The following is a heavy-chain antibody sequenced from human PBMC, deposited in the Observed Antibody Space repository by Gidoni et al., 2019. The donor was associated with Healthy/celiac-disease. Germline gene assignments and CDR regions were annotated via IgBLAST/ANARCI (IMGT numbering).Heavy chain of an antibody. CDR3: ARAGTANDAFDI. CDR2: ISSSSSYI. Sequence: EVQLVESGGGLVKPGGSLRLSCAPSGFTFSSYSMNWVRQAQGKGLEWVSSISSSSSYIYYADSVRGRFTISRDNAKNSLYLQMNSLRAEDTAVYYCARAGTANDAFDIWGQGTMVTVSS. CDR1: GFTFSSYS. D-gene: IGHD6-13*01. V-gene: IGHV3-21*01. J-gene: IGHJ3*02.